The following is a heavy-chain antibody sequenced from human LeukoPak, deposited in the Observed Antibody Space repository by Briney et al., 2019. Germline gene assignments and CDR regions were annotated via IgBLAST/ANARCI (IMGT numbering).Heavy chain of an antibody. J-gene: IGHJ4*02. Sequence: ASVKVSCKASGGTFSSYTISWVRQAPGQGLEWVGRIIPILGIANYAQKFQGRVTITADKSTSTAYMELSSLRSEDTAVYYCAREGGAIIDYWGQGTLVTVSS. V-gene: IGHV1-69*04. CDR2: IIPILGIA. CDR3: AREGGAIIDY. D-gene: IGHD3-10*01. CDR1: GGTFSSYT.